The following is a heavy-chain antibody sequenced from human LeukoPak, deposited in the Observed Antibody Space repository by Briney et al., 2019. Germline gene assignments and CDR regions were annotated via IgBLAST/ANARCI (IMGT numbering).Heavy chain of an antibody. CDR2: IYVGGNT. J-gene: IGHJ6*03. Sequence: SETLSLTCTVSGGSISSSSYQWGWLRQPPGRGLEWIGNIYVGGNTYYSPSLRYRVTVSVDTSRNQFSLQLTSVTAADTAVYYCARLRRTTVTTYNYHHYMDVWGKGTTVTVSS. D-gene: IGHD4-11*01. CDR1: GGSISSSSYQ. CDR3: ARLRRTTVTTYNYHHYMDV. V-gene: IGHV4-39*01.